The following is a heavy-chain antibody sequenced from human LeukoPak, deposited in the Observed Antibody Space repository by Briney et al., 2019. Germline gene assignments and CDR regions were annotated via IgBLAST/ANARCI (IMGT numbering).Heavy chain of an antibody. CDR3: ARRGYHDYSGFDY. J-gene: IGHJ4*02. V-gene: IGHV3-21*01. D-gene: IGHD1-26*01. CDR1: EFTFRSYS. CDR2: ISGSSSDI. Sequence: PGGSLRLSCAGSEFTFRSYSMHWVRQAPGKGLKWVSSISGSSSDIYYADSVKGRFTISRDNSKNSLYLQMKSLRAEDTALYYCARRGYHDYSGFDYWGQGTQVTVSS.